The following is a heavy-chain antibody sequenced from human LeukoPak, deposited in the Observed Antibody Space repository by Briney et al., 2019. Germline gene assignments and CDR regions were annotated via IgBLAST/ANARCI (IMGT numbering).Heavy chain of an antibody. CDR2: INPSGGST. CDR3: ARDGGELAYCGGDCYSWCFDL. J-gene: IGHJ2*01. D-gene: IGHD2-21*02. Sequence: ASLQVSCKASGYTVTSYYMHWVRQAPGEGLEWMGIINPSGGSTSYAQKFQGRVTMTRDTSTSTVYMELSSLRSEDTAVYYCARDGGELAYCGGDCYSWCFDLWGRGTLVTVSS. V-gene: IGHV1-46*01. CDR1: GYTVTSYY.